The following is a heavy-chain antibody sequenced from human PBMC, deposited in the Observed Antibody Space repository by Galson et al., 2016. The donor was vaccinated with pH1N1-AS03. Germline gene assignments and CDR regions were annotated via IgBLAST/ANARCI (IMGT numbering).Heavy chain of an antibody. J-gene: IGHJ6*02. CDR2: IDWDDGT. D-gene: IGHD5-24*01. V-gene: IGHV2-70*04. CDR1: GFSLSTGGMR. CDR3: ARTLNYNTGLDV. Sequence: PALVKPTQTLALTCTVSGFSLSTGGMRVSWIRQPPGKALEWLGRIDWDDGTFYSTSLKTRLTISKDTSKNQVVLTMTNMDPVDTGTYYCARTLNYNTGLDVGGPGATVTVSS.